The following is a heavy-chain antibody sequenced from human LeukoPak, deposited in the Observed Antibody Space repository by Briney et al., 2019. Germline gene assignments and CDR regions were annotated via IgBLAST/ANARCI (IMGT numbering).Heavy chain of an antibody. CDR2: IHYSGGT. J-gene: IGHJ6*03. CDR1: GGSISSYY. D-gene: IGHD2-15*01. CDR3: ARTTEGYCRGRSCYSYYYYMDV. Sequence: SETLSLTCTVSGGSISSYYWSWIRQPPGKGLEWIGYIHYSGGTTYNPSLSSRVFTLVGTSKNQFSLKLSSVTAADTAVYYCARTTEGYCRGRSCYSYYYYMDVWGKGTTVTVSS. V-gene: IGHV4-59*01.